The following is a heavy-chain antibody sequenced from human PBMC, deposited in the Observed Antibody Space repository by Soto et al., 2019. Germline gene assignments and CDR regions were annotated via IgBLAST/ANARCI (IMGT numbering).Heavy chain of an antibody. J-gene: IGHJ4*02. Sequence: EVHLVESGGGLVQPGGSLRLSCATSGFTFRSYWMTWVRQAPGKGLEWVASIKQDGSEDHYVDSVKGRFTISRDNAENSLYLQMNSLKVDDTAVYYCARDPGRRFDYWGPGTVVTVSS. D-gene: IGHD1-1*01. CDR2: IKQDGSED. CDR3: ARDPGRRFDY. CDR1: GFTFRSYW. V-gene: IGHV3-7*03.